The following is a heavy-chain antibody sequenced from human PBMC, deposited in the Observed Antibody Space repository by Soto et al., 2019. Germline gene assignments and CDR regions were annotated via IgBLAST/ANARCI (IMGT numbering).Heavy chain of an antibody. CDR2: ISSDNKYI. D-gene: IGHD1-7*01. Sequence: GGSLRLSCAVARFRLFSYIMTWVPQARGSALEWVSSISSDNKYIYYADSVKGRFTISRDNAKSSLFLQMNSLRADDTAVYYCTRSPRSITGTPTGGAQNDYWGQGALVTVSS. J-gene: IGHJ4*02. CDR3: TRSPRSITGTPTGGAQNDY. CDR1: RFRLFSYI. V-gene: IGHV3-21*01.